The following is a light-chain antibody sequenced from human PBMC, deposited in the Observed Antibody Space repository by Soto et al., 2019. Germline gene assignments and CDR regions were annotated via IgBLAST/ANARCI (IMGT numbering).Light chain of an antibody. V-gene: IGKV1-9*01. CDR3: QQYNSYWM. CDR2: AAS. J-gene: IGKJ1*01. CDR1: QGISSY. Sequence: IQLTQSPSSLSASVGDRVTITCRASQGISSYLAWYQQKPGKAPKLLIYAASTLQSGVPSRFSGSGYGTELTLIIRSLQPDDFATYYCQQYNSYWMFGLGTKGDIK.